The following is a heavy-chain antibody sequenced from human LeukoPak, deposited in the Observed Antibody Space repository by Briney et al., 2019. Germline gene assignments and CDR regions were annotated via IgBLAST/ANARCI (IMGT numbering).Heavy chain of an antibody. Sequence: GESLKISREGSGYRSSNYWLGWVRQMPGKGLEWVGIIYPGDSDTRYSPSFQGQVTISADKSISTAYLQWSSLKASDTAMYYCARVDYYDRSGYFDYWGQGTQVTVSS. J-gene: IGHJ4*02. CDR3: ARVDYYDRSGYFDY. V-gene: IGHV5-51*01. CDR1: GYRSSNYW. D-gene: IGHD3-22*01. CDR2: IYPGDSDT.